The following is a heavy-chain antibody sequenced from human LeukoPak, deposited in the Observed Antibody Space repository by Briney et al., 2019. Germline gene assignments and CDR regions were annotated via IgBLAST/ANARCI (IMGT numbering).Heavy chain of an antibody. D-gene: IGHD6-13*01. CDR1: GFTFSSYS. CDR2: ISSSSSYI. V-gene: IGHV3-21*01. J-gene: IGHJ4*02. CDR3: ARDRGSSPLVDY. Sequence: GGSLRLSCAASGFTFSSYSMNWVRQAPGKGLEWFSSISSSSSYIYYADSVKGRFTISRDNAPNSLYLQMNSLRAEDTAVYYCARDRGSSPLVDYWGQGTLVTVSS.